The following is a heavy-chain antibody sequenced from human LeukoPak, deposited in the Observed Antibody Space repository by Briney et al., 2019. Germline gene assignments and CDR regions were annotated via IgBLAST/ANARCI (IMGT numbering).Heavy chain of an antibody. CDR1: GGSISSYY. D-gene: IGHD2-2*01. CDR2: IYTSGST. Sequence: PSETLSLTCTVSGGSISSYYWSWIRQPAGKGLEWIGRIYTSGSTNYNPSLKSRVTMSVDTSKNQSSLKLSSVTAADTAVYYCARDVSRVVVGSFDPWGQGTLVTVSS. J-gene: IGHJ5*02. CDR3: ARDVSRVVVGSFDP. V-gene: IGHV4-4*07.